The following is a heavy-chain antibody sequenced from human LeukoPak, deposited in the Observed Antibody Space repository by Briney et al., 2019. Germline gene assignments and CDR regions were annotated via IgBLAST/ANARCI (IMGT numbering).Heavy chain of an antibody. J-gene: IGHJ4*02. CDR2: ISYDGSNK. D-gene: IGHD2-15*01. CDR1: GFTFSSYA. Sequence: QSGGSLRLSCAASGFTFSSYAMHWVRQAPGKGLEWVAVISYDGSNKYYADSVKGRFTISRDNSKNTLYLQMNSLRAEDTAVYYCAKSPVVAATAGFDYWGQGTLVTVSS. CDR3: AKSPVVAATAGFDY. V-gene: IGHV3-30-3*02.